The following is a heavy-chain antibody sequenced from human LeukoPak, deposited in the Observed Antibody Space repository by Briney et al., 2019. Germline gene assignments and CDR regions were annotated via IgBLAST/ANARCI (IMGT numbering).Heavy chain of an antibody. Sequence: SETLSLTCTVSGYSISSGYYWGWIRQPPGKGLEWIGSMYHSGDTYYNPSLKSRVTISVDTSKNQFSLKLSSVTAADTAVYYCARDLAARVTGWFDPWGQGTLVTVSS. CDR2: MYHSGDT. D-gene: IGHD6-13*01. CDR1: GYSISSGYY. V-gene: IGHV4-38-2*02. J-gene: IGHJ5*02. CDR3: ARDLAARVTGWFDP.